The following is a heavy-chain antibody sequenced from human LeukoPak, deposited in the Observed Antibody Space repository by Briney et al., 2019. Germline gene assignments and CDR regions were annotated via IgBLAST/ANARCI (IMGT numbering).Heavy chain of an antibody. CDR2: IRYDGGNK. Sequence: PGGSLRLSCAASGFTLNTRTMHWVRQAPGKGLEWVAFIRYDGGNKYYADSVKGRFTISRDNSKNTLYLQMNSLKAEDTAVYYCASDYCGGDCPFGAFDIWGQGTMVTVSS. CDR3: ASDYCGGDCPFGAFDI. CDR1: GFTLNTRT. J-gene: IGHJ3*02. V-gene: IGHV3-30*04. D-gene: IGHD2-21*02.